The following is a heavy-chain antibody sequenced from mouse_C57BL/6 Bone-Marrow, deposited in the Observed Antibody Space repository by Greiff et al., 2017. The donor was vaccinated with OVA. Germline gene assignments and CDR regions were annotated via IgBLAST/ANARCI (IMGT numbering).Heavy chain of an antibody. CDR1: GFTFSSYG. CDR2: ISSGGSYT. V-gene: IGHV5-6*01. J-gene: IGHJ3*01. CDR3: ARLTCFAY. D-gene: IGHD2-13*01. Sequence: EVKLVESGGDLVKPGGSLKLSCAASGFTFSSYGMSWVRQTPDKRLEWVATISSGGSYTYYPDSVKGRFTISRDNAKNTLYLQMSSLKSEDTAMYYCARLTCFAYWGQGTLVTVSA.